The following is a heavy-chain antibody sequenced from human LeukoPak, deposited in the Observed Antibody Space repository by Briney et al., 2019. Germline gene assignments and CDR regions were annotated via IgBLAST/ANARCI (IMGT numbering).Heavy chain of an antibody. V-gene: IGHV1-24*01. CDR2: FDPEDGET. D-gene: IGHD5-24*01. CDR1: GYTLTKSS. Sequence: ASVKVPCKVSGYTLTKSSMHWVRQAPGKGLEWVGSFDPEDGETIYARKFQGRVTMTEDTSTDTAYVELSSLRSEDTAVYYCATDGGDDYNLDYFDYWGQGTLVTVSS. CDR3: ATDGGDDYNLDYFDY. J-gene: IGHJ4*02.